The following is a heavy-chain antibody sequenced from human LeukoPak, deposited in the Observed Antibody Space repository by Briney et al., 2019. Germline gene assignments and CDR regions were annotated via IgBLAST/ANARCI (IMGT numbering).Heavy chain of an antibody. CDR1: GGSISSSSYF. CDR2: IYYSGST. CDR3: ARGRVYSSSFDY. D-gene: IGHD6-6*01. Sequence: PSETLSLTCTVSGGSISSSSYFWGWIRQPPGKGLEWIGSIYYSGSTYYNPSLRSRVTISVDTSKNQFSLKLSSVTAADTAVYYCARGRVYSSSFDYWGQGTLVTVSS. J-gene: IGHJ4*02. V-gene: IGHV4-39*01.